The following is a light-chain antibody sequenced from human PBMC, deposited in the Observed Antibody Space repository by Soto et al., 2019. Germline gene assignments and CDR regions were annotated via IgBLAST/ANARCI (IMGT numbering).Light chain of an antibody. CDR3: QQYGSSLWT. CDR1: QSVSSSY. V-gene: IGKV3-20*01. CDR2: GAS. Sequence: EIVLTQSPVTLSLSPGERATLSCRASQSVSSSYLAWYQQKPGQAPRLLIYGASSRATGVPDRFSGSGSGTDFTLSISRLEPEDFAVYFCQQYGSSLWTFGPGTKVDIK. J-gene: IGKJ1*01.